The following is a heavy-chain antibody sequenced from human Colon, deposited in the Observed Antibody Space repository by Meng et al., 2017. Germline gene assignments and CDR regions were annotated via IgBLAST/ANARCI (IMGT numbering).Heavy chain of an antibody. V-gene: IGHV4-4*02. D-gene: IGHD4-23*01. CDR1: GGSITTNSY. CDR2: IDHRGDP. J-gene: IGHJ4*02. CDR3: ARHGGYYQDY. Sequence: QVQLLESGPGLVKPSGPLSLTCAVSGGSITTNSYWSWVRQSPEKGLEWIGQIDHRGDPYYNPSLKSRVTMSVDRSKSQVSLQLTSVTAADTAVYYCARHGGYYQDYWGQGTLVTVS.